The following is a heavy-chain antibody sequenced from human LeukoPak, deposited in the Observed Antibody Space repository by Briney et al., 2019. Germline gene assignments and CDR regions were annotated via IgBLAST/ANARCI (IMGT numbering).Heavy chain of an antibody. D-gene: IGHD6-19*01. V-gene: IGHV3-23*01. CDR2: MSSSGNTT. J-gene: IGHJ4*02. CDR3: AKGISGSFDY. Sequence: HAGGSLRLSCAASGFTFSHYAIYWVRQAPGKGLEWVSGMSSSGNTTYYADSVKGRFTMSRDNSKNTPYPQMNSLRAEDTAVYYCAKGISGSFDYWGQGTLVTVSS. CDR1: GFTFSHYA.